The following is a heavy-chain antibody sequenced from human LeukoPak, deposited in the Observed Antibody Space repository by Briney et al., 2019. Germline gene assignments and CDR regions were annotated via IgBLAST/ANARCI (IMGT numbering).Heavy chain of an antibody. Sequence: GGSLRLSCAASGFTFDDYAMHWVRQAPGKGLERVSGISWNSGSIGYADSVKGRFTISRDNAKNSLYLQMNSLRAEDTALYYCAKDFSSSWYLRANAFDIWGQGTMVTVSS. CDR3: AKDFSSSWYLRANAFDI. J-gene: IGHJ3*02. CDR1: GFTFDDYA. V-gene: IGHV3-9*01. D-gene: IGHD6-13*01. CDR2: ISWNSGSI.